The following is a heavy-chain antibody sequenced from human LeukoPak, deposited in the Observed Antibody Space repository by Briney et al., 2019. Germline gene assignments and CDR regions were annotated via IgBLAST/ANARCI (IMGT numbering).Heavy chain of an antibody. CDR3: ARHKMGTTRLYYFAY. CDR2: ISYSGTT. CDR1: GGSISSSYYY. D-gene: IGHD1-26*01. V-gene: IGHV4-39*01. Sequence: PSETLSLTCTVSGGSISSSYYYWGWIRQPPGKGLEWIGTISYSGTTYYNPSLERRVTISVDTSRNQFSLKLTSVTAAATAVYYCARHKMGTTRLYYFAYWGQGTLVTVSS. J-gene: IGHJ4*02.